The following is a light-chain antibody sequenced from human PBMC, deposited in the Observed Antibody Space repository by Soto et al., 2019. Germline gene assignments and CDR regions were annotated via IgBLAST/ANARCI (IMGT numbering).Light chain of an antibody. CDR1: QSISKW. J-gene: IGKJ1*01. V-gene: IGKV1-5*01. CDR2: DAS. CDR3: QQYSSYSAWT. Sequence: DIQMTQSPSTLSASIGDRVSITCRASQSISKWLAWHQQKPGKAPKLLIYDASTLQSGVPPRFSGSGSGTEFTLTIRSLQPDDIATYHCQQYSSYSAWTFGEGTKVDNK.